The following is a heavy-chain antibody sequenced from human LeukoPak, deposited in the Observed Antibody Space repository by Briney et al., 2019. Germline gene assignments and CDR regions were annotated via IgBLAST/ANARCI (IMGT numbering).Heavy chain of an antibody. CDR1: GFTFSSYG. CDR3: ARDPTAYYDSSGYYLNTIDY. J-gene: IGHJ4*02. D-gene: IGHD3-22*01. Sequence: TSLRLSCAASGFTFSSYGMHWVRQAPGKGLEWVAVIWYDGSNKYYADSVKGRFTISRDNSKNTLYLQMISLRAEDTAVYYCARDPTAYYDSSGYYLNTIDYWGQGTLVTVSS. V-gene: IGHV3-33*08. CDR2: IWYDGSNK.